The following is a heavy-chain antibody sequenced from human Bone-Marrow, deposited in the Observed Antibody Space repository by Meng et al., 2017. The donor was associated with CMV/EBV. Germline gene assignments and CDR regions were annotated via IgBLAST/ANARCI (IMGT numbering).Heavy chain of an antibody. CDR3: ARERRRVTYYYGSGNPVGSYYGMDV. CDR2: ISAYNGNT. J-gene: IGHJ6*02. CDR1: GYTFTSYG. Sequence: ASVKVSCKASGYTFTSYGICWVRQAPGQGLEWMGWISAYNGNTNYAQKLQGRVTMTTDTSTSTAYMELRSLRSDDTAVYYCARERRRVTYYYGSGNPVGSYYGMDVWGQGPTVTVSS. D-gene: IGHD3-10*01. V-gene: IGHV1-18*01.